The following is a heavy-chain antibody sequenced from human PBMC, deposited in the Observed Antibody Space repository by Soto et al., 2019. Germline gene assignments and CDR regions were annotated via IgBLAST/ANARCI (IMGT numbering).Heavy chain of an antibody. J-gene: IGHJ4*02. Sequence: DVQLLESGGGLVQPGGSLRLSCAASGFTFSSYAMSWVRLAPGKGLEWFSSIGGSGGTYYADSVKGRFTISRDNSKNMLYLHLNSLRAEDTAMYYCAKGQGWSYYYDSWGQGTLVTVSS. V-gene: IGHV3-23*01. D-gene: IGHD2-15*01. CDR3: AKGQGWSYYYDS. CDR2: IGGSGGT. CDR1: GFTFSSYA.